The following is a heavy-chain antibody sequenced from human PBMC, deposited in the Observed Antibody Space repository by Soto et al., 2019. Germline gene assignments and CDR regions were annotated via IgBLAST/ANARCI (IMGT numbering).Heavy chain of an antibody. CDR2: IYWNDDK. CDR1: GFLLSTRGLG. D-gene: IGHD6-6*01. CDR3: EHREASASSGAYDY. J-gene: IGHJ4*02. Sequence: QITLKESGPPLVKSTQTLTLTCSFSGFLLSTRGLGVGWIRQPPGKALEWLALIYWNDDKRYSPSLANRLTITQDALKKQVVLTMTDMDPADTAIYYCEHREASASSGAYDYWGQGTLGTVSS. V-gene: IGHV2-5*01.